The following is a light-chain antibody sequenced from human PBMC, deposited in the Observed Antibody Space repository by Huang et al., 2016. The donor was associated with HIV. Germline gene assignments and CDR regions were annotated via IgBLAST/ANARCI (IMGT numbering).Light chain of an antibody. J-gene: IGKJ2*01. CDR3: QQYDNLYT. CDR1: QDISNY. V-gene: IGKV1-33*01. CDR2: EAS. Sequence: DIQMTQSPSSLSASVGDRVTITCQASQDISNYLNWYQQKPGKAPKLLIYEASNLETGVPSRFSGSGSGTDFIFTISSLQPEDIATYYCQQYDNLYTFGQGTKLEIK.